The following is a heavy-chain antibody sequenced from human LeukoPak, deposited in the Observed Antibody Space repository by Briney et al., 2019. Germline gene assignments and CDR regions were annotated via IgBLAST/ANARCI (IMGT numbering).Heavy chain of an antibody. J-gene: IGHJ4*02. V-gene: IGHV3-23*01. CDR1: VFTFSSYA. D-gene: IGHD5-12*01. Sequence: SGGSLRLSCAASVFTFSSYAMSWVRQAPGKGLEWVSAISGSGGSTYYADSVKGRFTISRDNSKNTLYLQMNSLRAEDTAVYYCAKDQSGYDLGYFDYWGQGTLVTVSS. CDR2: ISGSGGST. CDR3: AKDQSGYDLGYFDY.